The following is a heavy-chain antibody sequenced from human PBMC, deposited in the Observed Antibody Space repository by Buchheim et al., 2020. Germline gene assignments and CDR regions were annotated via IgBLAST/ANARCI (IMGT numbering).Heavy chain of an antibody. CDR1: GFTFSSYA. Sequence: EVQLLESGGGLVQPGGSLRLSCAASGFTFSSYAMSWVRQAPGKGLEWVSGISGSGGSTYYADSVKGRFTISRDNSKNTLYLKMNSLRAEDTAVYYCAKEGYYDSSGYEKHFDYWGQGTL. V-gene: IGHV3-23*01. CDR2: ISGSGGST. D-gene: IGHD3-22*01. J-gene: IGHJ4*02. CDR3: AKEGYYDSSGYEKHFDY.